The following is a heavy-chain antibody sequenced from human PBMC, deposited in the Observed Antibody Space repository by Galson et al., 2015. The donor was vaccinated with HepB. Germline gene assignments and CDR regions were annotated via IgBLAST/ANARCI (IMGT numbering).Heavy chain of an antibody. D-gene: IGHD6-13*01. Sequence: SLRLSCAASGFTFSSYAMHWVRQAPGKGLEYVSAISSNGGSTYYADSVKGRFTISRDNSKNTLYLQMSSLRAEDTAVYYCVKVLYSSSWGYYYYGMDVWGQGTTVTVSS. V-gene: IGHV3-64D*06. CDR3: VKVLYSSSWGYYYYGMDV. CDR2: ISSNGGST. CDR1: GFTFSSYA. J-gene: IGHJ6*02.